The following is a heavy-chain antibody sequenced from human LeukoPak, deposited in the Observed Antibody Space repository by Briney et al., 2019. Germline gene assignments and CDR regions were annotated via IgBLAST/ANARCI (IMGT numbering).Heavy chain of an antibody. V-gene: IGHV1-69*05. Sequence: SVKVSCTASGGTFSSYAISWVRQAPGQGLEWMGGIIPIFGTANYAQKFQGRVTITTDESASTAYMELSSLRSEDTAVYYCATVLEWLFGYWGQGTLVTVSS. D-gene: IGHD3-3*01. J-gene: IGHJ4*02. CDR2: IIPIFGTA. CDR3: ATVLEWLFGY. CDR1: GGTFSSYA.